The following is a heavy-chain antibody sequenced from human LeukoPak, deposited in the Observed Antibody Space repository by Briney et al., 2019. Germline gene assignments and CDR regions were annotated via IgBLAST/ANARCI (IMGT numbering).Heavy chain of an antibody. CDR1: GFTVSSNY. CDR3: TNGGDSSGWYGVDYYYGMDV. J-gene: IGHJ6*02. V-gene: IGHV3-23*01. CDR2: ISGSGGST. Sequence: GGSLRLSCAASGFTVSSNYMSWVRQAPGKGLEWVSVISGSGGSTYYADSVKGRFTTSRDDSKNTAYLQMNSLKTEDTAVYYCTNGGDSSGWYGVDYYYGMDVWGQGTTVTVSS. D-gene: IGHD6-19*01.